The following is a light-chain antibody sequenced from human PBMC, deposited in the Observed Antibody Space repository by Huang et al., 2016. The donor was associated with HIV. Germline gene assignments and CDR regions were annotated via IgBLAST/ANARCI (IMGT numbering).Light chain of an antibody. CDR2: DTS. CDR3: QQRDDCPLT. V-gene: IGKV3-11*01. Sequence: EIVLTQSPATLSLFPGERATLSCNASQSLTNYLYGYQQKPGHAPRLLIYDTSNRATGIPPRFSGSGSGPDFILTISSLEPEDFAVYYCQQRDDCPLTFGGGTKVEIK. J-gene: IGKJ4*01. CDR1: QSLTNY.